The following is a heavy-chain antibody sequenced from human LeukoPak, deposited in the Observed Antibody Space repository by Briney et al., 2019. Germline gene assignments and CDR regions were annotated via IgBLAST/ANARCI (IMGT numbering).Heavy chain of an antibody. CDR3: ARRGGRYCSSTSCYEHEMVNWFDP. D-gene: IGHD2-2*01. J-gene: IGHJ5*02. V-gene: IGHV4-39*01. CDR1: GGSISSSSYY. Sequence: SETLSLTCTVSGGSISSSSYYWGWIRQPPGKGLEWIGSIYYSGSTYYNPSLKSRVTISVDTSKNQFSLKLSSVTAADTAVYYCARRGGRYCSSTSCYEHEMVNWFDPWGQGTLVTVSS. CDR2: IYYSGST.